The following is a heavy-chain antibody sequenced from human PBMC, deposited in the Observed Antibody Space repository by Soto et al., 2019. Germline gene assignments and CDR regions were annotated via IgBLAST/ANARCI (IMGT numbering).Heavy chain of an antibody. D-gene: IGHD3-10*01. CDR3: ARRIGAMVRGVIRAPNWFDP. CDR2: INHSGST. CDR1: GGSFSGYY. Sequence: QVQLQQWGAGLLKPSETLSLTCAVYGGSFSGYYWSWIRQPPGKGLEWFGEINHSGSTNYNPSLKSRVTISVDTSKNQFSLKLSSVTAADTAVYYCARRIGAMVRGVIRAPNWFDPWGQGTLVTVSS. J-gene: IGHJ5*02. V-gene: IGHV4-34*01.